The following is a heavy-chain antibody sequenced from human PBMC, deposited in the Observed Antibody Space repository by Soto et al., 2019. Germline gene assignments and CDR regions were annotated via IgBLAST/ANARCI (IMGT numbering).Heavy chain of an antibody. CDR2: IWYDGLNK. CDR1: GFTFSNYG. Sequence: GGSLRLSCTASGFTFSNYGMHWVRQAPGKGLEWVAVIWYDGLNKYYVDSVKGRFTISRDNSKNTLYLQMNSLRGEDTAVYYCARAFDYGGNSGIDYWGQGTLVTSPQ. J-gene: IGHJ4*02. D-gene: IGHD4-17*01. V-gene: IGHV3-33*08. CDR3: ARAFDYGGNSGIDY.